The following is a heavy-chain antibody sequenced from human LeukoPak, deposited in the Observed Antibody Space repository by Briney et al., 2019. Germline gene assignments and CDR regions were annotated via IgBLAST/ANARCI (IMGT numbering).Heavy chain of an antibody. Sequence: TGGSLRLSCAASGFTFSSYAMSWVRQAPGKGLEWVSAISGSGGSTYYADSVKGRFIISRDNSKNTLYLQMNSLRAEDTAVYYCAKGLGIQLWLRPFDYWGQGTLVTVSS. CDR2: ISGSGGST. V-gene: IGHV3-23*01. J-gene: IGHJ4*02. CDR3: AKGLGIQLWLRPFDY. CDR1: GFTFSSYA. D-gene: IGHD5-18*01.